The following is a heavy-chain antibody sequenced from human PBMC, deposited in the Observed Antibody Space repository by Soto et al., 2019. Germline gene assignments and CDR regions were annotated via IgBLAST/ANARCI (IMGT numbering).Heavy chain of an antibody. CDR3: AAILGNSFLAPFDY. J-gene: IGHJ4*02. Sequence: PSETLSLTCTVSGGSISSYYWSWIRQPPGKGLEWIGYIYYSGSTNYNPSLKSRVTISVDTSKNQFSLKLSSVTAADTAVYYCAAILGNSFLAPFDYWGQGPLVHRLP. CDR2: IYYSGST. D-gene: IGHD5-18*01. CDR1: GGSISSYY. V-gene: IGHV4-59*01.